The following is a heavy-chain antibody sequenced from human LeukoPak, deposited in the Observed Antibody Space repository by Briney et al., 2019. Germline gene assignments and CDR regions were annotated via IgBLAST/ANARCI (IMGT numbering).Heavy chain of an antibody. CDR2: INSDGSST. J-gene: IGHJ4*02. V-gene: IGHV3-74*01. CDR3: ARGGYYDSSGYHFDY. Sequence: PGGSLRLSCAASGFTFSSYWMHWVRQAPGKGLVWVSRINSDGSSTSYADSAKGRFTISRDNAKNTLYLQMNSLRAEDTAVYYCARGGYYDSSGYHFDYWGQGTLVTVSS. CDR1: GFTFSSYW. D-gene: IGHD3-22*01.